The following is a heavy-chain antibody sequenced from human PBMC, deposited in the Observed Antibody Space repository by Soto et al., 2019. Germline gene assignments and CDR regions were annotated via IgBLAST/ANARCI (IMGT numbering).Heavy chain of an antibody. CDR3: ARGTRVSYYDSSGYYFSLRDY. J-gene: IGHJ4*02. CDR1: GFTFSSYA. CDR2: ISYDGSNK. D-gene: IGHD3-22*01. Sequence: QVQLVESGGGVVQPGRSLRLSCAASGFTFSSYAKHWVRQAPGKGLEWVAVISYDGSNKYYADSVKGRFTISRDNSKNTLYLQMNSLRAEDTAVYYCARGTRVSYYDSSGYYFSLRDYWGQGTLVTVSS. V-gene: IGHV3-30-3*01.